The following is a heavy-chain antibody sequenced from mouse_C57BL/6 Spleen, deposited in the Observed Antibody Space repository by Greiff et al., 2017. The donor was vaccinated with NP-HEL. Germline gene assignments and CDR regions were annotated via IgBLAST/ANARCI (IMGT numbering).Heavy chain of an antibody. CDR1: GYAFSSSW. V-gene: IGHV1-82*01. J-gene: IGHJ4*01. CDR2: IYPGDGDT. CDR3: ARVPMVTTRYYAMDY. Sequence: VQLQESGPELVKPGASVKISCKASGYAFSSSWMNWVKQRPGKGLEWIGRIYPGDGDTNYNGKFKGKATLTADKSSSTAYMQLSSLTSEDSAVYFCARVPMVTTRYYAMDYWGQGTSVTVSS. D-gene: IGHD2-2*01.